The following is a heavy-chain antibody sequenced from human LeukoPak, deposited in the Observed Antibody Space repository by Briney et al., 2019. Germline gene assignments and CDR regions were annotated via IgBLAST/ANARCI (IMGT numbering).Heavy chain of an antibody. J-gene: IGHJ3*02. V-gene: IGHV3-11*01. D-gene: IGHD2-2*01. CDR2: ISSSGSPR. CDR1: GFTFSDYY. CDR3: ARSGDVGYCSSTSCPVRRGGFDI. Sequence: GGSLRLSCAASGFTFSDYYMSWIRQAPGQGMEWLSYISSSGSPRYYADSVKGRFTISRDNAKSSLYLQMNSLRAEDTAVYYCARSGDVGYCSSTSCPVRRGGFDIWGQGTMVTVSS.